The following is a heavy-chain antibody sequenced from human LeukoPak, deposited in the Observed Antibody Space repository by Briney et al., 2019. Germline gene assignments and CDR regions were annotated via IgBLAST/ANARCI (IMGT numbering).Heavy chain of an antibody. CDR3: AKASRPTDYCSGGSCYSLGYYYYMDV. Sequence: TGGSLRLSCAASGFTFSSYGMHWARQAPGKGLEWVAFIRYDGSNKYYADSVKGRFTISRDNSKNTLYLQMNSLRAEDTAVYYCAKASRPTDYCSGGSCYSLGYYYYMDVWGKGTTVTVSS. CDR1: GFTFSSYG. J-gene: IGHJ6*03. CDR2: IRYDGSNK. D-gene: IGHD2-15*01. V-gene: IGHV3-30*02.